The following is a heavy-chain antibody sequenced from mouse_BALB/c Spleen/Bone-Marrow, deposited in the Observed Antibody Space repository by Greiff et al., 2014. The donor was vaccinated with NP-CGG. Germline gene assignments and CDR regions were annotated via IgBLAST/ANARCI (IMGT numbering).Heavy chain of an antibody. D-gene: IGHD2-2*01. Sequence: SGAELVKPGASVKLSCTASGFNIKDTYMHWVKQRPEQGPEWIGRIDPANGNTKYDPKFQGKATITADTSSNTAYLQLSSLTSGDTAVYYCARNYGYGKSFAYWGQGTLVTVSA. J-gene: IGHJ3*01. V-gene: IGHV14-3*02. CDR3: ARNYGYGKSFAY. CDR2: IDPANGNT. CDR1: GFNIKDTY.